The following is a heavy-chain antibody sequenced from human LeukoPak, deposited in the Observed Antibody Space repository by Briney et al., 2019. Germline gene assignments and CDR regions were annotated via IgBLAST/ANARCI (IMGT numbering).Heavy chain of an antibody. CDR3: AKDPYSSGWYSYFDY. J-gene: IGHJ4*02. D-gene: IGHD6-19*01. CDR2: ISYDGSNK. CDR1: GFTFSSYG. Sequence: SGRSLRLSCAASGFTFSSYGMHWVRQAPGKGLEWVAVISYDGSNKYYADSVKGRFTISRDNSKNTLYLQMNSLRAEDTAVYYCAKDPYSSGWYSYFDYWGQGTLVTVSS. V-gene: IGHV3-30*18.